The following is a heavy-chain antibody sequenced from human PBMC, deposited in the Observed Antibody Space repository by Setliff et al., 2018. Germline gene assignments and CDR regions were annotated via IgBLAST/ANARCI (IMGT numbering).Heavy chain of an antibody. CDR1: GGSFSGYY. D-gene: IGHD2-2*01. J-gene: IGHJ5*02. Sequence: LSLTCAVYGGSFSGYYWGWIRQPPGKGLEWIGEINHSGSTNYNPSLKSRVTISVDTSKNQFSLKLSSVTAADTAVYYCARGVYCSSTSCSPGLNWFDPWGQGTLVTSPQ. CDR3: ARGVYCSSTSCSPGLNWFDP. CDR2: INHSGST. V-gene: IGHV4-34*01.